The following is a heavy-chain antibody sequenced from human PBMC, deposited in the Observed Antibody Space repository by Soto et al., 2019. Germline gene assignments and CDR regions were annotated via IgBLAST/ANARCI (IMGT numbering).Heavy chain of an antibody. Sequence: QVQLQESGPGLVKPSQTLSLTCTVSGGSISSGGYYWSWIRQHPGKGLEGIGYIYYSGSTDYNPSLKSRVTISVDTSKNQFALKLSSVTAADTAVYYCARGGRRSPGMDVWGQGTTVTVSS. CDR1: GGSISSGGYY. CDR2: IYYSGST. J-gene: IGHJ6*02. CDR3: ARGGRRSPGMDV. V-gene: IGHV4-31*03.